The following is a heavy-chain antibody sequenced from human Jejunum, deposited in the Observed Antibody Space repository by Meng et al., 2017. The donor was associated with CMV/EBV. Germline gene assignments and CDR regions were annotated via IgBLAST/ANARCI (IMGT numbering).Heavy chain of an antibody. V-gene: IGHV4-59*11. D-gene: IGHD1-1*01. Sequence: SGDPIRSHYWGWIRQPPGKGLEWMGYVYYSGGATYSPSLKSRVTISVDMSKNQVSLNLRAVTAADTAMYFCARGLGHASNNSHDYWGQGTRVTVSS. J-gene: IGHJ4*02. CDR1: GDPIRSHY. CDR2: VYYSGGA. CDR3: ARGLGHASNNSHDY.